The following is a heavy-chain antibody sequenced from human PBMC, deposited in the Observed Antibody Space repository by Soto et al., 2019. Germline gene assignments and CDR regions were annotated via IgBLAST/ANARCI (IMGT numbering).Heavy chain of an antibody. V-gene: IGHV4-31*03. Sequence: SETLSLTCTVSGGSISSGGYYWSWIRQHPGKGLEWIGYIYYSGSTYYNPSLKSRVTISVDTSKNQFSLMLSSVTAADTAVYYCARDHAAGYEDYFDYWGQGTLVTVSS. CDR1: GGSISSGGYY. CDR2: IYYSGST. D-gene: IGHD5-12*01. J-gene: IGHJ4*02. CDR3: ARDHAAGYEDYFDY.